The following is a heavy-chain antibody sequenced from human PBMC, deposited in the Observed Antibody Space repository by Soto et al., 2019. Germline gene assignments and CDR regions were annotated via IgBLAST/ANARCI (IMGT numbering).Heavy chain of an antibody. V-gene: IGHV1-18*01. Sequence: CKASGYTFTSYGISWVRQAPGQGLEWMGWISAYNGNTNYAQKFQGRVTMTTDTSTSTAYMELRSLRSDDTAVYYCAREKGLRNYMDVWGKGTTVTVSS. CDR2: ISAYNGNT. CDR1: GYTFTSYG. CDR3: AREKGLRNYMDV. D-gene: IGHD5-12*01. J-gene: IGHJ6*03.